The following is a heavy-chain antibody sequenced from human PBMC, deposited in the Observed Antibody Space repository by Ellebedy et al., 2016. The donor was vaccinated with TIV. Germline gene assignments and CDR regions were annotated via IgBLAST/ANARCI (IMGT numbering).Heavy chain of an antibody. J-gene: IGHJ5*02. CDR1: GYSFTSYW. D-gene: IGHD6-19*01. CDR3: AIPSKGFNSGWSS. V-gene: IGHV5-51*01. Sequence: PGGSLRLSCNGSGYSFTSYWIAWVRQMPGKGLEWMGSIFPVDSDSRYSPSFQGQVTISVDKSISTAYLQWSSLKASDTAMYYCAIPSKGFNSGWSSWGQGTLVTVSS. CDR2: IFPVDSDS.